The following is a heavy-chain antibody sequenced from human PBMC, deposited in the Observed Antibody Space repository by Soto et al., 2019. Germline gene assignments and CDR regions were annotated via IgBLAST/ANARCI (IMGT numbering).Heavy chain of an antibody. Sequence: ESLKISCKGSGYSFTSYWIGWVRQMPGKGLEWMGIIYPGDSDTRYSPSFQGQVTISADKSISTAYLQWSSLKASETAMYYCERNIRNIADPPGAFDIWGQGTMVTVSS. CDR1: GYSFTSYW. V-gene: IGHV5-51*01. D-gene: IGHD6-13*01. J-gene: IGHJ3*02. CDR3: ERNIRNIADPPGAFDI. CDR2: IYPGDSDT.